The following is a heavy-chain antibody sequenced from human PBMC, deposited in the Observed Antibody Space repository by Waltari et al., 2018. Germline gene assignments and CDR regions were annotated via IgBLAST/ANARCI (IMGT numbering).Heavy chain of an antibody. V-gene: IGHV4-34*01. J-gene: IGHJ5*02. CDR2: INHSGST. CDR3: ARGGKVLLWFGSQNWFDP. D-gene: IGHD3-10*01. CDR1: GGSFSGYY. Sequence: QVQLQQWGAGLLKPSETLSLTCAVYGGSFSGYYWSWIRQPPVKGLEWIGEINHSGSTNYNPSLKSRVTISVDTSKNQFSLKLSSVTAADTAVYYCARGGKVLLWFGSQNWFDPWGQGTLVTVSS.